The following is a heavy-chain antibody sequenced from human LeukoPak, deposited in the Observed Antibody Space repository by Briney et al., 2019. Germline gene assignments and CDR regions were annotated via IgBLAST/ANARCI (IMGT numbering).Heavy chain of an antibody. V-gene: IGHV3-7*01. CDR3: ARDSYYDSSGYLGFDP. J-gene: IGHJ5*02. CDR1: GFTFSNYW. CDR2: IKEDGSEK. D-gene: IGHD3-22*01. Sequence: GGSLRLSCAASGFTFSNYWMSWVRQAPGKGLEWVANIKEDGSEKYYVDSVKGRFTISRDNAKNSLSLQVNSLRAEDTAVYYCARDSYYDSSGYLGFDPWGQGTLVTVSS.